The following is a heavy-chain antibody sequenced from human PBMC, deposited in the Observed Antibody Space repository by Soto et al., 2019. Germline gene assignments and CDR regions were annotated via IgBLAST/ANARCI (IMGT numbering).Heavy chain of an antibody. CDR1: GGSINTFY. J-gene: IGHJ4*02. CDR2: IFSSGST. Sequence: SETLSLTCTVSGGSINTFYWSWVRQPAGKGLEWIGRIFSSGSTSFNPSLESRVAMSVDTSKNHFSLNLSSVTAADVAVYYCAREGSYSAYNFAHGIQLWSFDFWGQGALVTVSS. V-gene: IGHV4-4*07. D-gene: IGHD5-12*01. CDR3: AREGSYSAYNFAHGIQLWSFDF.